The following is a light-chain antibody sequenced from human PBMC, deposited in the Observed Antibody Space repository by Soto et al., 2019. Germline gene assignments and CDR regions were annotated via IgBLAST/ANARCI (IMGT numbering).Light chain of an antibody. J-gene: IGLJ1*01. Sequence: QSVLTQPPSVADAPRQRVTISCSGSSFNIGDNAVNWYQQFPGKAPKLLIYYDDLLPSGVSDRFSGSKSGTSASLAISGLQSDDEADYYCSAWDDTLNGFVFGTGTKLTVL. CDR2: YDD. CDR1: SFNIGDNA. V-gene: IGLV1-36*01. CDR3: SAWDDTLNGFV.